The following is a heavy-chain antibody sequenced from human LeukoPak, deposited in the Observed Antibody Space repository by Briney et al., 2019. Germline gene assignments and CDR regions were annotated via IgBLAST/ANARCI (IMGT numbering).Heavy chain of an antibody. V-gene: IGHV4-39*07. J-gene: IGHJ4*02. CDR3: ARDHGSSGWYEDDY. D-gene: IGHD6-19*01. CDR1: GGSISSSSYY. CDR2: IYYSGST. Sequence: SETLSLTCTVSGGSISSSSYYWGWIRQPPGKGLEWIGSIYYSGSTYYNPSLKSRVTISVDTSKNQFSLKLSSVTAADTAVYYCARDHGSSGWYEDDYWGQGTLVTVSS.